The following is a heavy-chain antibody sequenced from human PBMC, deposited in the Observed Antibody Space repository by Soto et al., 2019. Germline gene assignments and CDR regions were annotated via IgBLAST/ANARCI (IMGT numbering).Heavy chain of an antibody. CDR3: VGFESSTIFSH. Sequence: PSETLSLTCTVSGGSISSAPSYWAWIRQPPGKGLEWIGHVFYSGRTTYSPSLRSRVSISADTSKNQFSLKLSSMTAADAAVHFCVGFESSTIFSHWGQGTLVTVSS. CDR2: VFYSGRT. CDR1: GGSISSAPSY. V-gene: IGHV4-39*01. D-gene: IGHD3-9*01. J-gene: IGHJ4*02.